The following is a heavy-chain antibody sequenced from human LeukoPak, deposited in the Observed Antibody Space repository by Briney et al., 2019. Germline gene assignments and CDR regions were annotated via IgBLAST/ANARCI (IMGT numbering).Heavy chain of an antibody. J-gene: IGHJ3*02. CDR1: EFIFSDYD. D-gene: IGHD1-26*01. CDR2: IRSKAYGGTT. V-gene: IGHV3-49*04. CDR3: HGGKDLSYDAFDI. Sequence: PGGSLRLSCDASEFIFSDYDMNWVRQAPGKGLEWVGFIRSKAYGGTTEYAASVKGRFTISRDDSKSIAYLQMNSLKTEDTAVYYCHGGKDLSYDAFDIWGQGTMVTVSS.